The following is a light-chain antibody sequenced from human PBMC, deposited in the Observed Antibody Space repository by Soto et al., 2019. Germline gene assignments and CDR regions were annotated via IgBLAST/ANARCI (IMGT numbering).Light chain of an antibody. CDR2: EVS. Sequence: QSALNQPASVSGSPGQSITISCTGTSSDVGGYNYVSWYQQHSGKAPKLMIYEVSNRPSGVSNRFSGSKSGNTASLTISGLQADDAADYYCSSDTSSSPHVVFGGGTQLTVL. V-gene: IGLV2-14*01. CDR3: SSDTSSSPHVV. CDR1: SSDVGGYNY. J-gene: IGLJ2*01.